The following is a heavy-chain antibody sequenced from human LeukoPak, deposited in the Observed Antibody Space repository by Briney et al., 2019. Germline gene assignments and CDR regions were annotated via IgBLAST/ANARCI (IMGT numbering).Heavy chain of an antibody. CDR1: AFTFSRYE. J-gene: IGHJ5*02. CDR3: ARVGVITAAGTYDL. CDR2: ISGSGTQT. D-gene: IGHD6-13*01. V-gene: IGHV3-48*03. Sequence: GGSLRLSCAASAFTFSRYEMNWVRQAPGNGREWASYISGSGTQTNYADSVKGRFTISRDNAKNSLFLQMSSLRADDTAVYYCARVGVITAAGTYDLWGQGTLVSVSS.